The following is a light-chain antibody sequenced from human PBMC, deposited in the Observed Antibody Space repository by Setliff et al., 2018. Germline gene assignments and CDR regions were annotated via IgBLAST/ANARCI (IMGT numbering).Light chain of an antibody. CDR1: SSDVGGYNY. CDR2: DVS. Sequence: QSVLTQPRSASGSPGQSVTISCTGTSSDVGGYNYVSWYQQHPGKAPKLMISDVSKRPSGVPDRFSGSKSGTTASLTISGLQAEDEADYYCCSYAGRYTPYVFGSGTKVTVL. V-gene: IGLV2-11*01. J-gene: IGLJ1*01. CDR3: CSYAGRYTPYV.